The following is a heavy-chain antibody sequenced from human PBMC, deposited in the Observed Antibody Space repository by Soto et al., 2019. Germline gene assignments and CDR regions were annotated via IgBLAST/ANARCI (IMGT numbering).Heavy chain of an antibody. Sequence: SETLSLTCTVSGGSISSGGYYWSWIRQHPGKGLEWIGYIYYSGSTYYNPSLKSRVTISVDTSKNQFSLKLGSVTAADTAVYYCAREIGRITMTPWGQGTLVTVSS. CDR3: AREIGRITMTP. CDR2: IYYSGST. J-gene: IGHJ5*02. D-gene: IGHD3-22*01. CDR1: GGSISSGGYY. V-gene: IGHV4-31*03.